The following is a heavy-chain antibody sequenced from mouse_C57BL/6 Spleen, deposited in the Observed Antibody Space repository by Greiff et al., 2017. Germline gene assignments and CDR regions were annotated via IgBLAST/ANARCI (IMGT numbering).Heavy chain of an antibody. CDR3: SRWVYEYNTAGFAY. CDR2: SYPSDSET. D-gene: IGHD2-4*01. V-gene: IGHV1-61*01. CDR1: GYTFTSYW. Sequence: VQLQQPGAELVRPGSSVKLSCKASGYTFTSYWMDWVKQRPGQGLAWLGNSYPSDSETHYNQKFKDKATLTVDKSSSTAYMQLSSLTSEDSAVYYCSRWVYEYNTAGFAYGGKGTLVTVAA. J-gene: IGHJ3*01.